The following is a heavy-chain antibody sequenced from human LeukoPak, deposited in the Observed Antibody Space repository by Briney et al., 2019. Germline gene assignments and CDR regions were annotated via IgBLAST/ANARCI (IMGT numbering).Heavy chain of an antibody. V-gene: IGHV4-59*01. CDR3: ARERKWFGGPSMASYYFDY. J-gene: IGHJ4*02. Sequence: PSETLSLTCTVSGGSISSYYWSWIRQPPGKGLEWIGYIYYSGSTNYNPSLKSRVTISVDTSKNQFSLKLSSVTAADTAVYYCARERKWFGGPSMASYYFDYWGQGTLVTVSS. D-gene: IGHD3-10*01. CDR2: IYYSGST. CDR1: GGSISSYY.